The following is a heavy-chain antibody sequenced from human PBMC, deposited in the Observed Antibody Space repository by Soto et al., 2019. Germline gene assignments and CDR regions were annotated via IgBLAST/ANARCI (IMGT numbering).Heavy chain of an antibody. D-gene: IGHD1-1*01. V-gene: IGHV4-31*11. CDR3: AREDRDDNRGPGN. Sequence: SETLSLTCAVSGASIKTGGYYWTWIRQDPGKGLEWIGYVYYSGTTYYNPSLKSRVTMSVDLSKNQFSLKLTSVTAADSAIYYCAREDRDDNRGPGNWGQRTLVTVSS. CDR2: VYYSGTT. J-gene: IGHJ1*01. CDR1: GASIKTGGYY.